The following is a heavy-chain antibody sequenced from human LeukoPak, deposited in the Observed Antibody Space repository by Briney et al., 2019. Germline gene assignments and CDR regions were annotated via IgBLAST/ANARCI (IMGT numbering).Heavy chain of an antibody. CDR1: GYYFTSYW. V-gene: IGHV5-51*01. D-gene: IGHD6-19*01. CDR3: ARSLSSGWSDVFDI. Sequence: GESLKISCKGSGYYFTSYWIGWVRQMPGKGLQWMGIIYPGDSDTRYSPSFQGQVTISADKSINTAYLQWSSLKASDTAMYYCARSLSSGWSDVFDIWSQGTMVTVSS. CDR2: IYPGDSDT. J-gene: IGHJ3*02.